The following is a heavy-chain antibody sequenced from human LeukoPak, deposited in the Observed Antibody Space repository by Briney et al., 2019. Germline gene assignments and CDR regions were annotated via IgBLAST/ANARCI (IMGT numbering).Heavy chain of an antibody. D-gene: IGHD1-26*01. Sequence: ASVKVSCKASGYTFTGHYIHWVRQAPGQGLEWMGWINPNSGGTKYAQKFQGRVTMTRDTSISTAYMELSKLRSDDTAVYSCARDYGFYSGLYFFDYWGQGALVTVSS. V-gene: IGHV1-2*02. CDR2: INPNSGGT. CDR3: ARDYGFYSGLYFFDY. CDR1: GYTFTGHY. J-gene: IGHJ4*02.